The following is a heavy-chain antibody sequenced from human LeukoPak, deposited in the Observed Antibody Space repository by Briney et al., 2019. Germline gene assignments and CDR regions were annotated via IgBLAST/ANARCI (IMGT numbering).Heavy chain of an antibody. J-gene: IGHJ4*02. Sequence: SETLSLTCAVYGGSFSGYYWSWIRQPPGKGLEWIGEINHSGSTNYNPSLKSRVTISVDTSKNQFSLKLSSVTAADTAVYYCASVLRYSDWSSGFDYWGQGTLVTVSS. CDR1: GGSFSGYY. CDR2: INHSGST. D-gene: IGHD3-9*01. CDR3: ASVLRYSDWSSGFDY. V-gene: IGHV4-34*01.